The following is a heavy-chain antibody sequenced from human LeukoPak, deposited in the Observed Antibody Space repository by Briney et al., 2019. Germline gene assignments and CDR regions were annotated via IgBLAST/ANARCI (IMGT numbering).Heavy chain of an antibody. Sequence: SQTLSLTCTVSGGSISSGSYYWSWIRQPAGKGLEWIGRIYTSGSTNYNPSLKSRVTISVDTSKNQFSLKLSSVTAADTAVYYCARIQPGAPYYYYYYMDVWGKGTTVTVSS. CDR1: GGSISSGSYY. CDR2: IYTSGST. CDR3: ARIQPGAPYYYYYYMDV. V-gene: IGHV4-61*02. D-gene: IGHD3-10*01. J-gene: IGHJ6*03.